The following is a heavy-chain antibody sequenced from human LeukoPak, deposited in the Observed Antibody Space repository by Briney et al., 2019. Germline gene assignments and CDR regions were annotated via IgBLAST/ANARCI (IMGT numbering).Heavy chain of an antibody. Sequence: ASETLSLTCAVSGCSISSGGYSWSWIRQPPGKGLEWIGYIYHSGSTYYNPSLKSRVTISVDRSKNQFSLKLSSVTAADTAVYYCGRALYYYGSGSYYPPYNWFDPWGQGTLVTVSS. CDR2: IYHSGST. CDR1: GCSISSGGYS. CDR3: GRALYYYGSGSYYPPYNWFDP. J-gene: IGHJ5*02. V-gene: IGHV4-30-2*01. D-gene: IGHD3-10*01.